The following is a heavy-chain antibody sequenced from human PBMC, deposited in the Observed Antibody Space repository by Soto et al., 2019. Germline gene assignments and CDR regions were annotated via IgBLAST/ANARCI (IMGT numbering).Heavy chain of an antibody. CDR1: GYRCYSDW. Sequence: GASLNLSSVGSGYRCYSDWSAWVRQVPGGGLEWMGIIYPDDSDTRYSPSFEGQVTISADKSVSTAYLEWSNLKASDSAIYYCARHRRSGGSYLMGFDYWGQGARVTVSS. D-gene: IGHD6-19*01. CDR3: ARHRRSGGSYLMGFDY. J-gene: IGHJ4*02. V-gene: IGHV5-51*01. CDR2: IYPDDSDT.